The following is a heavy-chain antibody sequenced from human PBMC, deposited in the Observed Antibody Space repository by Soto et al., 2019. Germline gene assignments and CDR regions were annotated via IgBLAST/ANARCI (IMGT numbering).Heavy chain of an antibody. Sequence: QVQLQESGPGLVKPSGTLSLTCAVSGGSISSSNWWSWVRQPPGKGLEWIGEIYHSGSTNYNPSLKIPVAISVDKAKSQCSLKLRSVTAADTAVYYCARDWDILTGYSAYYYYGMDVWGQGTTVTVSS. CDR2: IYHSGST. D-gene: IGHD3-9*01. V-gene: IGHV4-4*02. CDR3: ARDWDILTGYSAYYYYGMDV. J-gene: IGHJ6*02. CDR1: GGSISSSNW.